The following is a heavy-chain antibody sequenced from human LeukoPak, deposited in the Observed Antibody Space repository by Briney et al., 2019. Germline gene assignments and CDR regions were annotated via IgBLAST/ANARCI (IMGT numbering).Heavy chain of an antibody. V-gene: IGHV3-21*01. CDR3: ARELTYSDY. J-gene: IGHJ4*02. D-gene: IGHD3-9*01. Sequence: GGSLRLSXAASRFTFSSYAMNWVRQAPGKGLEWVSSISRSSNYIYYADSVKGRFTISRDNAKNSLYLQMNSLRAEDTAVNYCARELTYSDYWGRGTLVTVSS. CDR2: ISRSSNYI. CDR1: RFTFSSYA.